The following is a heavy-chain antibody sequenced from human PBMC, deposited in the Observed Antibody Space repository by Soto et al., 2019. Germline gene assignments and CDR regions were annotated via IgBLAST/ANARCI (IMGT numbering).Heavy chain of an antibody. CDR1: GGSISSGGYY. CDR3: ASSKLGYCSSTSCYGLDY. Sequence: SETLSLTCTVSGGSISSGGYYWSWIRQHPGKGLEWIGYIYYSGSTYYNPSLKSRVTISVDTSKNQFSLKLSSVTAADTAVYYCASSKLGYCSSTSCYGLDYWGQGTLVTVSS. V-gene: IGHV4-31*03. CDR2: IYYSGST. D-gene: IGHD2-2*01. J-gene: IGHJ4*02.